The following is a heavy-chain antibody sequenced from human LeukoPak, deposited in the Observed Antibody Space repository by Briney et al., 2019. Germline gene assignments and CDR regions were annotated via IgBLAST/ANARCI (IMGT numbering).Heavy chain of an antibody. CDR1: GGSISSSSYY. CDR2: IYYSGST. J-gene: IGHJ4*02. Sequence: SETLSLTCTVSGGSISSSSYYWGWIRQPPGKGLEWIGSIYYSGSTYYNPSLKSRVTISVDTSKNQFSLKLSSVTAADTAVYYCARDLRYYDILTDSAGPGYLDYWGQGIVVTVSS. D-gene: IGHD3-9*01. V-gene: IGHV4-39*07. CDR3: ARDLRYYDILTDSAGPGYLDY.